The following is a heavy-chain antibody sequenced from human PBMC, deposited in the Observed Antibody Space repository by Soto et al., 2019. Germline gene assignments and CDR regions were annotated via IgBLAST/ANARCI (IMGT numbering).Heavy chain of an antibody. CDR1: GMSHNYYH. D-gene: IGHD1-26*01. Sequence: PETLSLTCAGSGMSHNYYHWSLVRQTPRKGLECLGDIDKTDNRGPINYNPSLKSRITVSMDQAQNRLSPTLHSVTAADTGVYNCAPFMGSAFRISGFDTWGQG. CDR2: IDKTDNRGPI. V-gene: IGHV4-34*10. J-gene: IGHJ4*02. CDR3: APFMGSAFRISGFDT.